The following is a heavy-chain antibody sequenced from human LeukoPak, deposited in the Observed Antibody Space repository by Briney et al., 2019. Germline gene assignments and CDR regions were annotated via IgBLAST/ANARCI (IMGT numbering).Heavy chain of an antibody. CDR1: GGSISSGSYY. J-gene: IGHJ4*02. CDR3: ARGGRRGIQLT. CDR2: IYTSGST. D-gene: IGHD5-18*01. Sequence: SSETLSLTCTVSGGSISSGSYYWSWIRQPAGKGLEWIGRIYTSGSTNYNPSLKSRVTISVDTSKNQFSLKLSSVTAADTAVYYCARGGRRGIQLTWGQGTLVTVSS. V-gene: IGHV4-61*02.